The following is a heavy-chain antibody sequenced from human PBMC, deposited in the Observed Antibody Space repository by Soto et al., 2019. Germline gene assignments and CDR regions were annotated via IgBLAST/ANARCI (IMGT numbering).Heavy chain of an antibody. Sequence: GGSLRLSCAASGFTFSNYAMTWVRQGPGKGLEWVSGISGSGGSTYYADSVKGRFTISRDNSKNTLYLQMNSLRAEDTAVYYCAKASRYSSSSPFDYWGQGTLVTVSS. D-gene: IGHD6-6*01. CDR3: AKASRYSSSSPFDY. CDR1: GFTFSNYA. J-gene: IGHJ4*02. CDR2: ISGSGGST. V-gene: IGHV3-23*01.